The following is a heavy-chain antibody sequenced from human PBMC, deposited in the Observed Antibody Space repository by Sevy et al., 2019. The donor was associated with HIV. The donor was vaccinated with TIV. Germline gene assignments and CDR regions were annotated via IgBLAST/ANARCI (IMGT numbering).Heavy chain of an antibody. V-gene: IGHV1-8*01. CDR3: ATVRYYYYGMDV. J-gene: IGHJ6*02. Sequence: ASVKVSCKASGYTFTSYDINWVRQATGQGLEWMGWMNPNSGNTGYAQKFQGRVTMTRNTSISTAYMELSSLRSEDTAVYYCATVRYYYYGMDVWGQGTTVTVSS. D-gene: IGHD2-15*01. CDR2: MNPNSGNT. CDR1: GYTFTSYD.